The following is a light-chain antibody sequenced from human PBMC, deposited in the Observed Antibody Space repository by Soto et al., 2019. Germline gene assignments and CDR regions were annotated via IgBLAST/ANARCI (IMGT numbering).Light chain of an antibody. J-gene: IGKJ2*01. CDR2: DAS. Sequence: EIVLTQSPATLSLSPGERATLSCRASQSITSYLAWYQQKPGQAPRLLIYDASNCATGIPARFSGSGSGTDFNLTISSLEPEDFAVYSGQQRSNWPPYSFGQGTKLEIK. CDR3: QQRSNWPPYS. V-gene: IGKV3-11*01. CDR1: QSITSY.